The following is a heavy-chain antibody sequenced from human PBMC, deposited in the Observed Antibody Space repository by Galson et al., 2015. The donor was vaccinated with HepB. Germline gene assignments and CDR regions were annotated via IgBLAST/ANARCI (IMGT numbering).Heavy chain of an antibody. CDR1: GGSISSYY. D-gene: IGHD6-13*01. Sequence: ETLSLTCTVSGGSISSYYWSWIRQPPGKGLEWIGYIYYSGSTNYNPSLKSRVTISVDTSKNQFSLKLSSVTAADTAVYYCARRRYSSSWSDAFDIWGQGTMVTVSS. CDR3: ARRRYSSSWSDAFDI. J-gene: IGHJ3*02. CDR2: IYYSGST. V-gene: IGHV4-59*08.